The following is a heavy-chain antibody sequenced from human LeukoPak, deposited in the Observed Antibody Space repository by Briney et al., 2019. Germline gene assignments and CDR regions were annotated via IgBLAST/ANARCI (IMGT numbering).Heavy chain of an antibody. CDR1: GFTFSSYG. CDR3: AKGPMVRGYHS. D-gene: IGHD3-10*01. V-gene: IGHV3-23*01. J-gene: IGHJ4*02. Sequence: GGSLRLSCAASGFTFSSYGVSWVRQAPGKGLEWVSAINVVGGSTYSAAPLQRRFPISRDNSKNTLYLQMNSLRAEDTAVYYCAKGPMVRGYHSWGQGTLVTVSS. CDR2: INVVGGST.